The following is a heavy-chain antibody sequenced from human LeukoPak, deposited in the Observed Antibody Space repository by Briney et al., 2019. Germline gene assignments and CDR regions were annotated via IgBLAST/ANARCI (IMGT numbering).Heavy chain of an antibody. D-gene: IGHD3-22*01. CDR1: GDSVPSNSAA. V-gene: IGHV6-1*01. J-gene: IGHJ3*02. CDR2: TYYRSKWYN. CDR3: ARGGFDYYDSSGYPPSVFDI. Sequence: SQTLSLTCAISGDSVPSNSAAWNWIRQSPSRGLEWLGRTYYRSKWYNDYAVSVKSRITINPDTSKNQFSLQLNSVTPEDTAVYYCARGGFDYYDSSGYPPSVFDIWGQGTMVTVSS.